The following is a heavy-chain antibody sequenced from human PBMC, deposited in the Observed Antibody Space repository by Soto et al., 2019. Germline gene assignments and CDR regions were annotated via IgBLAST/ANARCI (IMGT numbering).Heavy chain of an antibody. CDR2: IPFDGSYK. D-gene: IGHD6-19*01. CDR3: AKDDLDVKGGSRVAMAGPVGDY. CDR1: GFMFSNYD. V-gene: IGHV3-30*18. J-gene: IGHJ4*01. Sequence: GGSLRLSCAASGFMFSNYDMHWVRQAPGKGLEWVAVIPFDGSYKHYGDSVQGRFTISRDNSKNALYLQMNSLRAEDTAAYYCAKDDLDVKGGSRVAMAGPVGDYWGHGTLVTVSS.